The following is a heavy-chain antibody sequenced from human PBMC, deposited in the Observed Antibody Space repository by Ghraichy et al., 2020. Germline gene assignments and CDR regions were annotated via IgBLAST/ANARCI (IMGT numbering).Heavy chain of an antibody. CDR3: ARDGRFSEWLIYYYYYGMDV. CDR2: INPNSGDT. J-gene: IGHJ6*02. CDR1: GYSFTAYY. D-gene: IGHD3-3*01. Sequence: ASVKVSCKASGYSFTAYYMHWVRQAPGQGLEWMGWINPNSGDTNYAQKFQGRVTMTRDTSISTAYMELSTLRSDDTSVYYCARDGRFSEWLIYYYYYGMDVWGQGTTVSVSS. V-gene: IGHV1-2*02.